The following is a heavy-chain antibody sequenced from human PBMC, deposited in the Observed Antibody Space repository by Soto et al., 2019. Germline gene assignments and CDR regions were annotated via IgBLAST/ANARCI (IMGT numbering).Heavy chain of an antibody. CDR2: IYYSGST. V-gene: IGHV4-31*03. J-gene: IGHJ5*02. CDR1: GGSISSGGYY. CDR3: ARDSQGTDENWFDP. Sequence: SEILSLTCTVSGGSISSGGYYWRWIRQHPGKGLEWIGYIYYSGSTYYNPSLKSRVTISVDTSKNQFSLKLSSVTAADTAVYYSARDSQGTDENWFDPWGQGTLVTVSS.